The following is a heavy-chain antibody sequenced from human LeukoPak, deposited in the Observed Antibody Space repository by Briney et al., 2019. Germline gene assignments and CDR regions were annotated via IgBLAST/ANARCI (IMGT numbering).Heavy chain of an antibody. CDR1: GDSVSSNSVA. J-gene: IGHJ3*02. D-gene: IGHD3-22*01. V-gene: IGHV6-1*01. CDR2: TYYRSKWCS. Sequence: SQTLSLTCAISGDSVSSNSVAWNWIRQSPSRGLEWLGRTYYRSKWCSDYAVSVKGRITINPDTSKNQFSLQLNSVTPEDTAVYYCAGAPGSSGYEYRAFDIWGQGTMVTVSS. CDR3: AGAPGSSGYEYRAFDI.